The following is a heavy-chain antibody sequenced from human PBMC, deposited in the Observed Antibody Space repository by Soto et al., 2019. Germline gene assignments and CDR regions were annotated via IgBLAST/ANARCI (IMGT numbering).Heavy chain of an antibody. J-gene: IGHJ4*02. CDR3: AKGVSQYTPLALFDY. CDR2: ISGSDGRT. CDR1: GFTFSSYA. V-gene: IGHV3-23*01. D-gene: IGHD5-18*01. Sequence: GGSLRLSCAASGFTFSSYAMSWVRQAPEKGLEWVSTISGSDGRTYSTDSVKGRFTISRDNSRNTAYLQMNSLRVEDTAVYYCAKGVSQYTPLALFDYWGRGTLVTVSS.